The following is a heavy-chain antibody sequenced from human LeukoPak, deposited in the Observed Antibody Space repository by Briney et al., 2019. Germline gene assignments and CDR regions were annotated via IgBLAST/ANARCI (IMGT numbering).Heavy chain of an antibody. D-gene: IGHD4-17*01. CDR2: ISGSGGST. Sequence: GGSLRLSCAASGFTFSSYAMSWVRPAPGKGLEWVSGISGSGGSTYYADSVKGRFTISRDNSKNTLYLQMNSLRAEDTAVYYCAKAYGDYHLHFDYWGQGTLVTVSS. J-gene: IGHJ4*02. CDR3: AKAYGDYHLHFDY. V-gene: IGHV3-23*01. CDR1: GFTFSSYA.